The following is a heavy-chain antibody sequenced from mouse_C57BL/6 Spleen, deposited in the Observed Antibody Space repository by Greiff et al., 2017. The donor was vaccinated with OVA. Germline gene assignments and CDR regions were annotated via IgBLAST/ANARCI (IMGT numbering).Heavy chain of an antibody. D-gene: IGHD3-2*02. V-gene: IGHV1-55*01. CDR3: AREDSSGPCAY. CDR2: IYPGSGST. CDR1: GYTFTSYW. J-gene: IGHJ3*01. Sequence: QVQLQQPGAELVKPGASVKMSCKASGYTFTSYWITWVKQRPGQGLEWIGDIYPGSGSTNYNEKFKSKATLTVDTSSSPAYMQLSSLTSEDEAVYYCAREDSSGPCAYWGKGTRGTVSA.